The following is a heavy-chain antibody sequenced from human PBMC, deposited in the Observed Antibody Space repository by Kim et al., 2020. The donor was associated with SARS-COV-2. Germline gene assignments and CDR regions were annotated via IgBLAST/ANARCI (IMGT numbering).Heavy chain of an antibody. CDR1: GNTCTDCY. Sequence: ASVKVSCKASGNTCTDCYLHWVRQAPGQGLEWMGWINPNTGGKNYAEKFQGRVTMTLDTSINTAYMELSRLTSDDTAVYYCARGVPSAEAWFDPWGQGTLVTVSS. D-gene: IGHD2-2*01. CDR3: ARGVPSAEAWFDP. V-gene: IGHV1-2*02. CDR2: INPNTGGK. J-gene: IGHJ5*02.